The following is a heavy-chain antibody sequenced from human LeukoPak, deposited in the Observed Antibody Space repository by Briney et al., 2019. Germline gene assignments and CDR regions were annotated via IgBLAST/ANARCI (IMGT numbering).Heavy chain of an antibody. CDR1: GGSFSGYY. D-gene: IGHD1-26*01. Sequence: PSETLSLTCAVYGGSFSGYYWSWIRQPPGKGLEWIGEINHSGSNNYNPSLKSRVTIPVDTSKNQFSLKLSSVTAADTAVYYCARVGSGSYYADYWGQGTLVTVSS. CDR3: ARVGSGSYYADY. CDR2: INHSGSN. V-gene: IGHV4-34*01. J-gene: IGHJ4*02.